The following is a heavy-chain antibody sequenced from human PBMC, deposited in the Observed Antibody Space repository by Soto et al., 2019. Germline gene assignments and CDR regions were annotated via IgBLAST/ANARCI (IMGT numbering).Heavy chain of an antibody. Sequence: GGSLRLSCEASGFIFTTNSMNWVRQVPGKGLQWLSSISSSGTFKSYGDSVKGRFTIYRDNAKNSLFLQMNNLRGEDTGLYYCARDPPHGGTSSWDADSWGPGTLVTVSS. D-gene: IGHD2-15*01. J-gene: IGHJ4*02. V-gene: IGHV3-21*01. CDR3: ARDPPHGGTSSWDADS. CDR2: ISSSGTFK. CDR1: GFIFTTNS.